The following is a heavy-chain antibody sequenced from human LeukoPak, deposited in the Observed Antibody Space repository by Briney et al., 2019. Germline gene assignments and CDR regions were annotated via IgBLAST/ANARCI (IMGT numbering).Heavy chain of an antibody. CDR3: TRRRPYSSGYTFEY. D-gene: IGHD3-22*01. CDR2: IYYSGST. J-gene: IGHJ4*02. V-gene: IGHV4-59*01. Sequence: SETLSLTCTVSGGSISSYYWSWIRQPPGKGLEWIGYIYYSGSTNYNPSLKSRVTISVDTSKNQFSLKLSSVTAADTAVYYCTRRRPYSSGYTFEYWGQGTLVTVSS. CDR1: GGSISSYY.